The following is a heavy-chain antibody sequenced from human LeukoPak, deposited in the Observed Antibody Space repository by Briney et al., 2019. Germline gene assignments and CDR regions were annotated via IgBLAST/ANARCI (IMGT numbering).Heavy chain of an antibody. CDR1: GGSFSGYY. CDR2: IYYSGST. Sequence: PSETLSLTCAVYGGSFSGYYWSWIRQPPGKGLEWIGSIYYSGSTYHNPSLNSRVTISVDTSKNQFSLKLSSVTAADTAVYYCASQRSDDSGGYPFDDWGQGTLVTVSP. CDR3: ASQRSDDSGGYPFDD. J-gene: IGHJ4*02. V-gene: IGHV4-34*01. D-gene: IGHD3-22*01.